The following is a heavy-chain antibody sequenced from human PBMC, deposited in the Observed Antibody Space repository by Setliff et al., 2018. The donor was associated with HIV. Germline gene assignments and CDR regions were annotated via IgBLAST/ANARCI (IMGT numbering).Heavy chain of an antibody. CDR1: GGTFSSYG. D-gene: IGHD2-21*01. J-gene: IGHJ4*02. CDR3: AKLLYPQLWPLDIDH. Sequence: GASVKVSCKASGGTFSSYGISWVRQAPGQGLEWMGRIIPIFDSPNYAQNFQDRVTITADKSTNTAYMELSSLRSEDTAVYYCAKLLYPQLWPLDIDHWGQGRLVTVSS. V-gene: IGHV1-69*06. CDR2: IIPIFDSP.